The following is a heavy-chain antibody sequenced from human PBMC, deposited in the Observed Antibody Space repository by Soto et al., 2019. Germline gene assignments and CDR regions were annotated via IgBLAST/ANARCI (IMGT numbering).Heavy chain of an antibody. CDR1: GPSISTGPYY. CDR2: VSYSGST. Sequence: SESLCLTCTVSGPSISTGPYYWGWIRHPPGKGLEWIGSVSYSGSTYYNPSLKTRVTISVDTSKNQFSLTLSSVTAADTNVYYCARGHGGITVFGAPGHFDNCGQGTVLAFSS. D-gene: IGHD3-3*01. CDR3: ARGHGGITVFGAPGHFDN. J-gene: IGHJ4*02. V-gene: IGHV4-39*01.